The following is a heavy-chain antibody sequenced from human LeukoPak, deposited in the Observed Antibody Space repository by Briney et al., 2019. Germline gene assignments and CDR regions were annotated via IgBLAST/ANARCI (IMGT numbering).Heavy chain of an antibody. CDR1: GFTFSSYW. CDR2: IKQDGSEK. V-gene: IGHV3-7*01. J-gene: IGHJ4*02. Sequence: LAGGSLRLSCAASGFTFSSYWMSWVRQAPGKGLEWVANIKQDGSEKYYVDSVKGRFTISRDNAKNSLFLQVNSLRAEDTAVYYCATGFPRFWDYWGQGTLVTVSS. D-gene: IGHD3-3*01. CDR3: ATGFPRFWDY.